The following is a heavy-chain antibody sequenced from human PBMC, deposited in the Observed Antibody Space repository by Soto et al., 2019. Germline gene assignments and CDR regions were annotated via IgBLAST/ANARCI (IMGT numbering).Heavy chain of an antibody. Sequence: GSLRLSCAASGFTVSSNYMSWVRQAPGKGLEWVSVIYSGGSTYYADSVKGRFTISRHNSKNTLYLQMNSLRAEDTVVYYCARAPHYYGSGSYDAFDIWGQGTMVTVSS. CDR3: ARAPHYYGSGSYDAFDI. V-gene: IGHV3-53*04. J-gene: IGHJ3*02. CDR2: IYSGGST. CDR1: GFTVSSNY. D-gene: IGHD3-10*01.